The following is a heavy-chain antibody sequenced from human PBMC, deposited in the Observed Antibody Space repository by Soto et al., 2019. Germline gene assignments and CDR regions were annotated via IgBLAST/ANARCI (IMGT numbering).Heavy chain of an antibody. CDR2: IYWDDDK. Sequence: QITLKESGPTLVKPTQTLTLTCTFSGFSLSTRGVGVGWIRQPPGKALEWLALIYWDDDKRYSPSLKSRLTITKDTSKNQVVLTMTNMDPVDTATYYCAHTLYCISTSCSRRWFDPWGQGTLVTVSS. CDR1: GFSLSTRGVG. D-gene: IGHD2-2*01. J-gene: IGHJ5*02. CDR3: AHTLYCISTSCSRRWFDP. V-gene: IGHV2-5*02.